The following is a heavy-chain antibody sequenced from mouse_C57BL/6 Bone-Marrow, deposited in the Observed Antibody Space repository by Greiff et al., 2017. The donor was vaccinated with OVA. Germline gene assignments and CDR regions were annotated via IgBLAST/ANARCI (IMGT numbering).Heavy chain of an antibody. CDR1: GYTFPSYW. D-gene: IGHD2-4*01. Sequence: QVQLQQPGAELVKPGASVKLSCKASGYTFPSYWMHWVKQRPGQGLEWIGMIHPNSGSTNYNEKFKSKATLTVDKSSSTAYMQLSSLTSEDSAVYYCAREGLRSYYAMDYWGQGTSVTVSS. CDR2: IHPNSGST. CDR3: AREGLRSYYAMDY. V-gene: IGHV1-64*01. J-gene: IGHJ4*01.